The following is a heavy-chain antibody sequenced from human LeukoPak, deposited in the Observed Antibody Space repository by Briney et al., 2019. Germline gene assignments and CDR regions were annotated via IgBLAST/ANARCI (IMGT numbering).Heavy chain of an antibody. CDR1: GYTFTSYG. V-gene: IGHV1-18*01. Sequence: ASVTVSFKASGYTFTSYGISWVRQAPGQGLEWTGWISAYNGNTNYAQKLQGRVTMTTDTSTSTAYMELRSLRSDDTAVYYCARVVVDSGYDWGPRDYYYMDVWGKGTTVTVSS. J-gene: IGHJ6*03. D-gene: IGHD5-12*01. CDR2: ISAYNGNT. CDR3: ARVVVDSGYDWGPRDYYYMDV.